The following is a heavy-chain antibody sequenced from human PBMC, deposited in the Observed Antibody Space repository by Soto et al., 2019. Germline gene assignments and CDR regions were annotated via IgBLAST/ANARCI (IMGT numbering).Heavy chain of an antibody. J-gene: IGHJ2*01. CDR3: ARRMVGSNYWYFDL. V-gene: IGHV4-59*08. CDR2: IYYSGST. D-gene: IGHD1-26*01. Sequence: QPPGKGLEWIGYIYYSGSTNYNPSLKSRVTFSLDTSKNQFSLRLSSVTAADTAVYYCARRMVGSNYWYFDLCGRGTLVT.